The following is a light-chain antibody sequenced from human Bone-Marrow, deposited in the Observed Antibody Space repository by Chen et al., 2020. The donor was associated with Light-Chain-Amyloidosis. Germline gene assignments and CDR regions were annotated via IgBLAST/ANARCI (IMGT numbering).Light chain of an antibody. CDR1: SGDVGGYYF. CDR2: DVS. CDR3: SSYAGSYTWV. V-gene: IGLV2-11*01. Sequence: QSALTQPRSVSGSPGQSITISCTGTSGDVGGYYFVSWYQQHPGKAPQLIIYDVSKRPPGVPYRFSCSKSGNTASLTVHGLQAEDEADYYCSSYAGSYTWVFGGGTKLTVL. J-gene: IGLJ3*02.